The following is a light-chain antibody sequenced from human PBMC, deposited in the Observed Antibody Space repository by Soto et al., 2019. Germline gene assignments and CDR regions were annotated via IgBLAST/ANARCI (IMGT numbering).Light chain of an antibody. V-gene: IGLV1-40*01. J-gene: IGLJ2*01. CDR2: GNS. Sequence: QSVLTQPPSVSGAPGQRVTISCTGSSSNIGAGYDVHWYQQLPGTAPKLLIYGNSNRPSGVPDRFSGSKSGTSASLAITGLQAEDEADYYFQSYDSSLSGGVVFGGVTKVTVL. CDR3: QSYDSSLSGGVV. CDR1: SSNIGAGYD.